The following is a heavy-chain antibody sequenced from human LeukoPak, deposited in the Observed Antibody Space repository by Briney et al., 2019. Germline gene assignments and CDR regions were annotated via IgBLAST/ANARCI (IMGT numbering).Heavy chain of an antibody. D-gene: IGHD3-10*01. V-gene: IGHV4-59*08. CDR3: ARLGTLWFGELSQYYFDY. CDR2: IYYSGST. CDR1: GGSISSYY. Sequence: SETLSLTCTVSGGSISSYYWSWIRQPPGKGLEWIGYIYYSGSTNYNPSRKSRVTISVDTSENQFSLKLSSVTAADTAVYYCARLGTLWFGELSQYYFDYWGQGTLVTVSS. J-gene: IGHJ4*02.